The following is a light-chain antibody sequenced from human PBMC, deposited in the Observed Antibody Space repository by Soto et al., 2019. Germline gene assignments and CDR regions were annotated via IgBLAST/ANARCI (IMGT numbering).Light chain of an antibody. Sequence: EIVMTQSPATLSVSPGERATLSCRASQSVRSNLAWYQQKPGQAPRLLIYAASTRATGIPARFSGSGSGTEFTLNSSSLQSEDFAVDYCQQYNNLPRTVGQGTNVEIK. CDR1: QSVRSN. J-gene: IGKJ1*01. CDR2: AAS. CDR3: QQYNNLPRT. V-gene: IGKV3-15*01.